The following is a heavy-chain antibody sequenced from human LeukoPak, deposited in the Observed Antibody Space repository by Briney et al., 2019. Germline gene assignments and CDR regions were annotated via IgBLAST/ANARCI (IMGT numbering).Heavy chain of an antibody. CDR2: IWYDGTNK. Sequence: GRSLRLSCAASGFSFSSYGMHWVRQAPGKGLEWVAVIWYDGTNKYYADSVKGRFTISRDNSKSTLYLQMNSLRAEDTAVYYCARDQRGFSYSKYYFDYWGQGTLVTVSS. CDR3: ARDQRGFSYSKYYFDY. D-gene: IGHD5-18*01. CDR1: GFSFSSYG. J-gene: IGHJ4*02. V-gene: IGHV3-33*01.